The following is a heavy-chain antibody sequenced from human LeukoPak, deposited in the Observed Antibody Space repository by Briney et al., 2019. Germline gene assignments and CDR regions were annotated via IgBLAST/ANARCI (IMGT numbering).Heavy chain of an antibody. CDR3: ARRDVLLWFGEFDY. D-gene: IGHD3-10*01. CDR1: GGSFSGYY. J-gene: IGHJ4*02. Sequence: PSETLSLTCAVYGGSFSGYYWSWIRQPPGKGLEWIGEINHSGSTNYNPSLKSRVTISVDTSKNQFSLKLSSVTAADTAVYYCARRDVLLWFGEFDYWGQGTLGTVSS. V-gene: IGHV4-34*01. CDR2: INHSGST.